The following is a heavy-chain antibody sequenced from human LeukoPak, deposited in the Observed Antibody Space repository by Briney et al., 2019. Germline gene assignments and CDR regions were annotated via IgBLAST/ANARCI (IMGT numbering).Heavy chain of an antibody. CDR3: ARDQVGATTGIDY. CDR2: IWYDGSNK. J-gene: IGHJ4*02. CDR1: GFTFSSYG. Sequence: PGRSLRLSCAASGFTFSSYGMHWVRQAPGKGLEWVAVIWYDGSNKYYADSVKGRFTISRDNSKNTLYLQMNSLRAEDTAVYYCARDQVGATTGIDYWGQGTLVTVSS. D-gene: IGHD1-26*01. V-gene: IGHV3-33*08.